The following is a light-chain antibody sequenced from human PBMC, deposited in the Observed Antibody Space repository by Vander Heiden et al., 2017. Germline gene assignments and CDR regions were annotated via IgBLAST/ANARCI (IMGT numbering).Light chain of an antibody. CDR2: QND. CDR1: KLGERF. CDR3: QAWDSSTLV. Sequence: SFDLTQPFSLSVSPGQAATITCSGDKLGERFAAWYQQRPGQSPVLLIYQNDRRPSGIPERFSGSNSGNTATMTISGTQTVDDADYYCQAWDSSTLVFGGGTKVTVL. V-gene: IGLV3-1*01. J-gene: IGLJ2*01.